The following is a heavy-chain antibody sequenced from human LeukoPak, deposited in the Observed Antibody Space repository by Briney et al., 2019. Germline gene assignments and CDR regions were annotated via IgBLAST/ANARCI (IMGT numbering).Heavy chain of an antibody. CDR3: ARGGPIGVDY. D-gene: IGHD3-3*01. V-gene: IGHV4-34*01. CDR1: GGSFSGYY. CDR2: INHSGST. J-gene: IGHJ4*02. Sequence: SETLSLTCAVYGGSFSGYYWSWIRQPPGKGLEWIGEINHSGSTNYNPSLKSRVTISVDTSKNQFSLKLSSVTAADTAVYYCARGGPIGVDYWGQGTLVTVSS.